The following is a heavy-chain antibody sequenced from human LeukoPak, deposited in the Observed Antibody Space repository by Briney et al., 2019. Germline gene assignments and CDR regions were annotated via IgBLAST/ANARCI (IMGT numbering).Heavy chain of an antibody. CDR1: GFTFSYHG. CDR2: INYDASNK. J-gene: IGHJ4*02. Sequence: PGGSLRLPCAASGFTFSYHGMHWVRQAPGKWLEWVAFINYDASNKYFADSVKGRFTISRDNSKNTVYLQMNSLRADDSAVYYCARDLSWGFDYWGQGTLVTVSS. CDR3: ARDLSWGFDY. V-gene: IGHV3-30*02. D-gene: IGHD7-27*01.